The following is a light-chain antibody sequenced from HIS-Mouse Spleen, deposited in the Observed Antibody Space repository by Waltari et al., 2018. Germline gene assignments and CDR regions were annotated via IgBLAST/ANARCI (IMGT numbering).Light chain of an antibody. Sequence: DIQLTQSPSFLSVSVGDRVTITCQDSQGISSYLAWYQKKPGKAPKLLIYAAYTLQSGVPSRFSCSGSVTEFTLTISSLQPEDFATYYCQHLNSYPPTFGTGTKVEIK. J-gene: IGKJ1*01. CDR1: QGISSY. CDR2: AAY. CDR3: QHLNSYPPT. V-gene: IGKV1-9*01.